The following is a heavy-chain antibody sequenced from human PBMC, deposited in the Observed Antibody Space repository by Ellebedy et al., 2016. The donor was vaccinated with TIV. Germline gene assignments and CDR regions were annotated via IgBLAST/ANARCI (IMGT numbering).Heavy chain of an antibody. J-gene: IGHJ6*02. D-gene: IGHD3-16*01. V-gene: IGHV3-13*01. CDR2: IDNAGDT. CDR1: GFTFSRYD. Sequence: GGSLRLSXAASGFTFSRYDTHWVRQSTRKGLEWVASIDNAGDTYYPGSVKGRFTISRENAKNSLYLQMNSLRVEDTAVYYCTRFEIISGGGYGMDVWGQGTTVTVSS. CDR3: TRFEIISGGGYGMDV.